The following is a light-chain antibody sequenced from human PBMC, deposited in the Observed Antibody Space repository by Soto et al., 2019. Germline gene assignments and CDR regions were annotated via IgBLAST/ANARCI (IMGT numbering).Light chain of an antibody. CDR1: SSDVGGYNY. V-gene: IGLV2-14*01. Sequence: QSALTQPASVSGSPGQAITISCTRTSSDVGGYNYVSWYQQHPGKAPKLMIYDVSNRPSGVSNRFSGSKSGNTASLTISGLQAEDEADYYCTLYTSSSTVVFGGGTQLTVL. CDR3: TLYTSSSTVV. J-gene: IGLJ2*01. CDR2: DVS.